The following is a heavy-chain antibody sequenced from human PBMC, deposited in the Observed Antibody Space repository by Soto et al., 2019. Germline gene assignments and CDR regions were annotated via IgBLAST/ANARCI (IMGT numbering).Heavy chain of an antibody. J-gene: IGHJ3*02. V-gene: IGHV4-31*03. CDR2: IYYSGST. Sequence: SETLSLTCSVSGGSISSGGYYWSWIRQHPGKGLEWIGYIYYSGSTYYNPSLKSRVTISVDTSKNQFSLKRSSVTAADTAVYYCARASPGGRITMIVVVPKRGAFDIWGQGTMVTVSS. CDR1: GGSISSGGYY. CDR3: ARASPGGRITMIVVVPKRGAFDI. D-gene: IGHD3-22*01.